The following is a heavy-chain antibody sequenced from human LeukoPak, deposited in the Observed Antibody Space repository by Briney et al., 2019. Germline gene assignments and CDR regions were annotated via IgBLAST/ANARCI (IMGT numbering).Heavy chain of an antibody. D-gene: IGHD1/OR15-1a*01. CDR3: AKRNNNRSEFDY. J-gene: IGHJ4*02. CDR1: GFTFSTYA. V-gene: IGHV3-23*01. Sequence: GGSLRLSCAASGFTFSTYAMTWVRQAPGKGLEWVSAVSSGSSTTLYAASVKGRFTISRDNSKNTLYLQMNSLRAEDTAIYYCAKRNNNRSEFDYWGQGTLVTVSS. CDR2: VSSGSSTT.